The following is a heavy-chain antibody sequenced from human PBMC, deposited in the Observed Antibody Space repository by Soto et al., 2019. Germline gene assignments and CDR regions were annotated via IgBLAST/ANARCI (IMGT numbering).Heavy chain of an antibody. J-gene: IGHJ4*02. CDR1: GFTFSSYA. CDR2: ISGSGGST. CDR3: AKGRELRYFDWLLYVGY. V-gene: IGHV3-23*01. Sequence: GGSLRLSCAASGFTFSSYAMSWFRQAPGKGLEWVSAISGSGGSTYYADSVKGRFTISRDNSKNTLYLQMNSLRAEDTAVYYCAKGRELRYFDWLLYVGYWGQGTLVTVS. D-gene: IGHD3-9*01.